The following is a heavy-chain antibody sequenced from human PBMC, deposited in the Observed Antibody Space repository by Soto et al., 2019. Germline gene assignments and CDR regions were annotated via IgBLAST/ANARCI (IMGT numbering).Heavy chain of an antibody. D-gene: IGHD2-15*01. V-gene: IGHV1-3*01. Sequence: ASVKVSCKASGYIFTSYNINWVRQAAGHGLEWMGWINAGNGKTVYSQKFQGRVTITRDTSASTAYMELSSLRSEDTAVYYCARGGGGGSYPAGYYYYYMDVWGKGTTVTVSS. CDR3: ARGGGGGSYPAGYYYYYMDV. CDR1: GYIFTSYN. CDR2: INAGNGKT. J-gene: IGHJ6*03.